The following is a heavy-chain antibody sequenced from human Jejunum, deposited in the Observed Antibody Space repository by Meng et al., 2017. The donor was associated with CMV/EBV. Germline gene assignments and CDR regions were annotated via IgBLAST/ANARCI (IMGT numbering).Heavy chain of an antibody. V-gene: IGHV1-2*02. CDR1: EYIFIDND. CDR3: ARDVREGYFDY. Sequence: SCKSSEYIFIDNDIHWVRQAPGQGPEWMGWIKPDSGGTNYAQKFQGRVTMSRDTSITTLYMELSRLRPDDTAIYYCARDVREGYFDYWGQGAPVTVSS. D-gene: IGHD2/OR15-2a*01. J-gene: IGHJ4*02. CDR2: IKPDSGGT.